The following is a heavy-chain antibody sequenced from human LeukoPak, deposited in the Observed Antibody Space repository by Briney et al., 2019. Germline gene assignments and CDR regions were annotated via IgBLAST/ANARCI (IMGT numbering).Heavy chain of an antibody. D-gene: IGHD2-2*01. Sequence: ASVKVSCKASGYTFTSYGISWVRQAPGQGLEWMGWISAYNGNTNYAQKLQGRVTMTTDTSTSTAYMELRSLRSDDTAVYYCARGCVGYCSSTWIDPWGQGTLVTVSS. J-gene: IGHJ5*02. V-gene: IGHV1-18*01. CDR2: ISAYNGNT. CDR3: ARGCVGYCSSTWIDP. CDR1: GYTFTSYG.